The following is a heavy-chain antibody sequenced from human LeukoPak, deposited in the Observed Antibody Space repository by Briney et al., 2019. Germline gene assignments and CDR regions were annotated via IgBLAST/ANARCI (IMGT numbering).Heavy chain of an antibody. J-gene: IGHJ3*02. V-gene: IGHV1-2*02. CDR2: INPNSGGT. D-gene: IGHD6-19*01. Sequence: ASVKVSCKASGYTFTSYGISWVRQAPGQGLEWMGWINPNSGGTNDAQKFQGRVTMTRDTSISTVYMELSRLRSDDTAVYYCARDKTISGWGGDAFDIWGQGTMVTVSS. CDR1: GYTFTSYG. CDR3: ARDKTISGWGGDAFDI.